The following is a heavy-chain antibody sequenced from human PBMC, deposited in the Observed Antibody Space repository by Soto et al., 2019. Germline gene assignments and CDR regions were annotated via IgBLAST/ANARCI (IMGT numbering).Heavy chain of an antibody. Sequence: GGSLRLSCAASGFTFSSYTMNWVRQAPGKGLGWVSYISSSSTYIYVADSVKGRFTISRDNAKNSLYLQMNALRPEDTAVYYCARDQEPLSDILTSSYKGAFDIWGQGTRVTVSS. CDR1: GFTFSSYT. CDR3: ARDQEPLSDILTSSYKGAFDI. V-gene: IGHV3-21*06. J-gene: IGHJ3*02. D-gene: IGHD3-9*01. CDR2: ISSSSTYI.